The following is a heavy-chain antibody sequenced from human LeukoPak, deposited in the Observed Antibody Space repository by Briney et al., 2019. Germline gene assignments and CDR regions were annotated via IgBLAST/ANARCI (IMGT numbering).Heavy chain of an antibody. D-gene: IGHD2-15*01. CDR3: ARLSPLFVVVVAATDYYGMDV. J-gene: IGHJ6*02. Sequence: SETQPLTCTVSGGSISSYYWSWIRQPPGKGLEWIGYIFYSGNTNYNPSLKSGVTISVDTSKNQFSLKLSSVTAADTAVYYCARLSPLFVVVVAATDYYGMDVWGQGTTVTVSS. CDR1: GGSISSYY. CDR2: IFYSGNT. V-gene: IGHV4-59*08.